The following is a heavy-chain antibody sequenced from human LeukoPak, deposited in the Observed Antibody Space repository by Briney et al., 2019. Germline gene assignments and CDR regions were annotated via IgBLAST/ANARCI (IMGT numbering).Heavy chain of an antibody. CDR2: IYYSGST. V-gene: IGHV4-39*06. Sequence: PSETLSLTCTVSGGSISSSSYYWGWIRQPPGKGLEWIGSIYYSGSTYYNPSLKSRVTISVDTSKNQFPLKLSSVTAADTAVYYCARAPRYYDILTGYYFDYWGQGTLVTVSS. D-gene: IGHD3-9*01. CDR1: GGSISSSSYY. CDR3: ARAPRYYDILTGYYFDY. J-gene: IGHJ4*02.